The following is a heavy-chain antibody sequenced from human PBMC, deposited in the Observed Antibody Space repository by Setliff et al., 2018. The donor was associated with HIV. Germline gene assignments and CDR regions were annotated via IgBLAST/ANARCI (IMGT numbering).Heavy chain of an antibody. V-gene: IGHV4-4*07. J-gene: IGHJ4*02. Sequence: PSETLSLTCTVSGGSISGYYWSWFRQPAGKGLEWIGRIYPSGSTSYNPSLQSRVVMSVDTSKNQFSLRLISVTAADTAVYFCARVSKGDYGGNFDSWGQGTLVTVSS. CDR1: GGSISGYY. D-gene: IGHD4-17*01. CDR2: IYPSGST. CDR3: ARVSKGDYGGNFDS.